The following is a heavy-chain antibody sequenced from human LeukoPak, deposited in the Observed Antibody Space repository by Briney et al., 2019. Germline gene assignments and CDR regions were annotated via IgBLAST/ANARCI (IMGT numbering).Heavy chain of an antibody. CDR2: ISGSGGST. CDR1: GFTFSSYA. J-gene: IGHJ4*02. CDR3: AKEGREETTVTTDY. V-gene: IGHV3-23*01. D-gene: IGHD4-17*01. Sequence: GGSLRLSCAASGFTFSSYAMSWVRQAPGKGLEWVSAISGSGGSTYYADSVKGRFTTSRDNSKNTLYLQMNSLRAEDTAVYYCAKEGREETTVTTDYWGQGTLVTVSS.